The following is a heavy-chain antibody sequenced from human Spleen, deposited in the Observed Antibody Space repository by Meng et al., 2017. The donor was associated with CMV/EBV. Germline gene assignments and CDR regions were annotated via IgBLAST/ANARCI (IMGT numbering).Heavy chain of an antibody. Sequence: GGSLRLSCVASVFTFSSYAMTWVRQAPGKGLEWVANIKQDGSEIYYVDSVKGRFTISRDNAKNSLYLQMNSLRAEDTAVYYCARAVAAATSYWGQGTLVTVSS. CDR3: ARAVAAATSY. CDR2: IKQDGSEI. J-gene: IGHJ4*02. CDR1: VFTFSSYA. V-gene: IGHV3-7*01. D-gene: IGHD2-15*01.